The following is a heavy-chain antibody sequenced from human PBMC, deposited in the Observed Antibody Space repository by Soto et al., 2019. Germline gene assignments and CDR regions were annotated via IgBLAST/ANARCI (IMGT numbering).Heavy chain of an antibody. Sequence: PAETLSLTCTVSGGSIGSYYGSWVRQPPGKGLEWIGFTYYSGITNYNSSLKSRVTMSIDTSKNQISLNLGSVTAADTAVYYCARALFHSIGGPLWGQGTLVTVSS. V-gene: IGHV4-59*12. CDR3: ARALFHSIGGPL. CDR2: TYYSGIT. J-gene: IGHJ4*02. D-gene: IGHD6-19*01. CDR1: GGSIGSYY.